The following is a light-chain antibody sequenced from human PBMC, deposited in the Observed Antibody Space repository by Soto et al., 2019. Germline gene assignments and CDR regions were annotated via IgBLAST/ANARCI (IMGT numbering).Light chain of an antibody. J-gene: IGKJ1*01. V-gene: IGKV3-11*01. CDR2: LAS. CDR1: QAVNTR. Sequence: EIVLTRSPATLSSFPGDRGTLSCRASQAVNTRVAGYQHQPGQAPRLRSDLASNRAAGVPARFSGSGSGTDFTLTISDVEPEDFAVYYCHQRQSWPRTFGQGTKVDIK. CDR3: HQRQSWPRT.